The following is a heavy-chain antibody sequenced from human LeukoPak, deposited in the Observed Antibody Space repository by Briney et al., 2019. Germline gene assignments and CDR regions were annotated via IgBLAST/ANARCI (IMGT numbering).Heavy chain of an antibody. J-gene: IGHJ4*02. CDR1: GFIVTRNY. CDR3: ARVDTTLSYKLDY. CDR2: INSGGST. Sequence: GGSLRLSCAVSGFIVTRNYMSWVRQAPGKGLECVSIINSGGSTYYADSVKGRFTISRHNSKNTVYLQMNNLRAEDTAMYYCARVDTTLSYKLDYWGQGTLVTVSS. V-gene: IGHV3-53*04. D-gene: IGHD1-1*01.